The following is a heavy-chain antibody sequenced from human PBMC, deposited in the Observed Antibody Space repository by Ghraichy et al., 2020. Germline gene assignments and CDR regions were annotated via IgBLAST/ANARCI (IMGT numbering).Heavy chain of an antibody. CDR3: ARHVPTGYSYGRTGYYYYGMDV. V-gene: IGHV5-51*01. CDR2: IYPGDSDT. Sequence: GESLNISCKGSGYSFTSYWIGWVRQMPGKGLEWMGIIYPGDSDTRYSPSFQGQVTISADKSISTAYLQWSSLKASDTAMYYCARHVPTGYSYGRTGYYYYGMDVWGQGTTVTVSS. D-gene: IGHD5-18*01. CDR1: GYSFTSYW. J-gene: IGHJ6*02.